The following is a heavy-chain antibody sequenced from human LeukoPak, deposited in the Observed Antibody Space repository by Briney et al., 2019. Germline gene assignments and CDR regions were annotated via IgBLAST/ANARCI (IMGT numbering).Heavy chain of an antibody. CDR3: ATLISGYYYY. CDR1: GFTFSSFA. CDR2: ISGSGGST. V-gene: IGHV3-23*01. Sequence: PGGSLRLSCAASGFTFSSFAMSWVRQAPGKGLEWVSAISGSGGSTFYADSVKGRFTISRDNAKNSLYLQMNSLRDEDTAVYYCATLISGYYYYWGQGTLVTVSS. J-gene: IGHJ4*02. D-gene: IGHD3-22*01.